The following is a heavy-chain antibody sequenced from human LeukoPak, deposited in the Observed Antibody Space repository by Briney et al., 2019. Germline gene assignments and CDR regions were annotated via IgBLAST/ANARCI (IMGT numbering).Heavy chain of an antibody. J-gene: IGHJ3*02. CDR3: AKDSSSWLGDAFDI. CDR2: IRYDGSNK. D-gene: IGHD6-13*01. Sequence: GGSLRLSCAASGFTFSSYGMHWVRQAPGKGLEWVAFIRYDGSNKYYADSVKGRFTISRDNSKNTLYLQMNSLRAEDMAVYYCAKDSSSWLGDAFDIWGQGTMVTVSS. V-gene: IGHV3-30*02. CDR1: GFTFSSYG.